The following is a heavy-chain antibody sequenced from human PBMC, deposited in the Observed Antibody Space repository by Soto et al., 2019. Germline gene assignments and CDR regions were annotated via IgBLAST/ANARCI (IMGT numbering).Heavy chain of an antibody. Sequence: QVQLVRSGAEVKKPGSSVKVSCKASGGTLSRYTFSWVRQAPGQGLEWMGRIIPILGTASYAQKFQGRVKITVDKSTSTVYMELSSLRSEDTALFYCARDNVLDPDFPYYGLDVWGQGTTVTVSS. D-gene: IGHD3-3*01. V-gene: IGHV1-69*08. CDR2: IIPILGTA. CDR3: ARDNVLDPDFPYYGLDV. J-gene: IGHJ6*02. CDR1: GGTLSRYT.